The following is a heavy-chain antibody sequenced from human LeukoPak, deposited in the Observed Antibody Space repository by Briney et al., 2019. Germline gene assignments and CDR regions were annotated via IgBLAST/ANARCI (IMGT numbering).Heavy chain of an antibody. J-gene: IGHJ4*02. CDR1: GFTFSSYW. CDR3: ARDSRYDYGDYGDY. Sequence: GGSLRLSCAASGFTFSSYWMSWVRQAPGKGLEWVANIKQDGSEKYYVDSVKGRFTISRDNAKNSLYLQMNSLRAEDTAVYYCARDSRYDYGDYGDYWGQGTLVTVSS. V-gene: IGHV3-7*01. CDR2: IKQDGSEK. D-gene: IGHD4-17*01.